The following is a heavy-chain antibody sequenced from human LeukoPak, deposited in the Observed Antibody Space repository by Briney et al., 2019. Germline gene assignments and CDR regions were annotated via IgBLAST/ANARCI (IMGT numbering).Heavy chain of an antibody. J-gene: IGHJ4*02. CDR1: GGSISSGDYY. CDR3: VTERAATSGFGVH. Sequence: PSETLSLTCTVSGGSISSGDYYWSWIRQPPGQGLQWIGYIYYTGSTYYNPSLKSRVSISIDTSKNQFSLKLSSVTAADTAVYYCVTERAATSGFGVHWGQGTLVTVSS. V-gene: IGHV4-30-4*01. CDR2: IYYTGST. D-gene: IGHD6-13*01.